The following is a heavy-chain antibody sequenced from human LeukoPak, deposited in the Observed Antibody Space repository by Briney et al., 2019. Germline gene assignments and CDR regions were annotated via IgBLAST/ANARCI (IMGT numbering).Heavy chain of an antibody. CDR1: GGTFSTYA. CDR2: IIPVFGTT. CDR3: ARGGCSSTSCYSNHNWFDP. D-gene: IGHD2-2*01. J-gene: IGHJ5*02. V-gene: IGHV1-69*13. Sequence: SVKVSCEASGGTFSTYAVSWVRQAPGQGLEWMGEIIPVFGTTTYAQKFQGRVTITADESTSTAYMELSSLRSEDTAVYYCARGGCSSTSCYSNHNWFDPWGQGTLVTVSS.